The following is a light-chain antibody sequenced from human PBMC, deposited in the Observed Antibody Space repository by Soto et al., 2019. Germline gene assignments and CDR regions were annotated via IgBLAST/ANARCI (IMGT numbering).Light chain of an antibody. V-gene: IGKV3-20*01. CDR1: QSLSSNY. CDR3: QQYGSSPVT. J-gene: IGKJ4*01. CDR2: GAS. Sequence: EIVLTQSPGTLSLSPGERATLSCRASQSLSSNYLAWYQQKPGQAPKLLIYGASSMATGIPDRFSGSGSGTDFTLTIGRLEPEDFAVYYCQQYGSSPVTFGGGTKVEIK.